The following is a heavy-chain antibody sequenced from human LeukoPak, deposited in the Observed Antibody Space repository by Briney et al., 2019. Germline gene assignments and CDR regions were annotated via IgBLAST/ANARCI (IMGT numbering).Heavy chain of an antibody. CDR2: IKEDGSDI. CDR1: GFTLTSHS. D-gene: IGHD2-15*01. Sequence: GGSLRLSCAASGFTLTSHSMTWVRQAPGRGLEWVARIKEDGSDIYYVDSVKGRFTISRDNAKRSLYLQMNSLRAEDTAVYYCAREWWYLDYWGQGTLVTVSS. V-gene: IGHV3-7*05. CDR3: AREWWYLDY. J-gene: IGHJ4*02.